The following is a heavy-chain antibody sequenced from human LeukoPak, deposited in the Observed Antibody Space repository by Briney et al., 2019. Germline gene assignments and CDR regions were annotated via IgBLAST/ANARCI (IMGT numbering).Heavy chain of an antibody. CDR3: AKAPLGGSGVY. D-gene: IGHD3-10*01. V-gene: IGHV3-23*01. J-gene: IGHJ4*02. CDR2: ISDSGTTI. CDR1: GFTFSSYA. Sequence: RGGSLSLSCAVSGFTFSSYAMRWVRQPPGKGLEWISVISDSGTTIDYAHSVKGRFTISRDNSKNTLYLQMNSLRAEDTGVYYCAKAPLGGSGVYWGEGTLVTVSS.